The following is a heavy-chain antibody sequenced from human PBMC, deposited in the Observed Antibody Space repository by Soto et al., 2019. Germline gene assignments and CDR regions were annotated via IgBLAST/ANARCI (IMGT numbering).Heavy chain of an antibody. D-gene: IGHD6-19*01. CDR2: ISGGGGDT. CDR3: AKEGEHSSGWANFDY. Sequence: GGSLRLSCVASGFTFRNYAMSWVRQAPGKGLDWVSAISGGGGDTYYADSVKGRFTISRDNSKNTVYLQMNSLRADDTAVYYCAKEGEHSSGWANFDYWGQGTLVTVSS. J-gene: IGHJ4*02. CDR1: GFTFRNYA. V-gene: IGHV3-23*01.